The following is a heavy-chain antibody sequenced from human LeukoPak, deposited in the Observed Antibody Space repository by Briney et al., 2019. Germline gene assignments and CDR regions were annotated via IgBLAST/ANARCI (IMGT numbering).Heavy chain of an antibody. D-gene: IGHD4-23*01. CDR1: GSFSDHS. Sequence: PSETLSLTCAVYGSFSDHSWSWVRQPPGKGLEWIGEIDEKRRTSYSPSLTSRVTMSVDTSKNQFSLKLSSVTAADTAVYYCARDHGGNPEFDYWGQGTLVTVSS. V-gene: IGHV4-34*01. CDR2: IDEKRRT. CDR3: ARDHGGNPEFDY. J-gene: IGHJ4*02.